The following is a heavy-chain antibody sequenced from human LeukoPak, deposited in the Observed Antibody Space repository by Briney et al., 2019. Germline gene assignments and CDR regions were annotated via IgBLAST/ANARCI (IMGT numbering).Heavy chain of an antibody. CDR3: ARANNSSWHN. Sequence: GGSLRLSCATSGLTFSSNWMSWVRHVPGRGLDWVANIKPDGSAEYYAASVKGRFTVSRDNAGNSLYLQMNSLRVEDAAVYYCARANNSSWHNWGQGTLVTVSS. CDR2: IKPDGSAE. J-gene: IGHJ4*02. CDR1: GLTFSSNW. D-gene: IGHD6-13*01. V-gene: IGHV3-7*01.